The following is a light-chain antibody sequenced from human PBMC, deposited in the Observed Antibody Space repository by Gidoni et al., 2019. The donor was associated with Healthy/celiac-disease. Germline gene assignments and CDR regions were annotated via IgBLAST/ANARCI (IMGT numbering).Light chain of an antibody. CDR2: AAS. J-gene: IGKJ2*01. Sequence: DIQMTQSPSSLSASVGDRVTITCRASQSISSYLNWYQQKPGKAPKLLIYAASSLQSGVPSRFSGSGSGTDFTLTISSLQPEDCATYYCQQSYSTPRKTFGQGTKLEIK. CDR1: QSISSY. V-gene: IGKV1-39*01. CDR3: QQSYSTPRKT.